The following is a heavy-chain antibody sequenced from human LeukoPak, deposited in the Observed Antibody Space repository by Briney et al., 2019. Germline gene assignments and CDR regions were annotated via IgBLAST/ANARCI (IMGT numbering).Heavy chain of an antibody. CDR2: LIGSGGST. D-gene: IGHD3-9*01. CDR3: AKEMSDIVAGYADAFDI. V-gene: IGHV3-23*01. CDR1: GFTFRSYA. Sequence: GGSLRLSCAASGFTFRSYAMSWVRQAPGKGLEWVSALIGSGGSTYYADSVKGRFTISRDNSKNTLYLQMNSLRAEDTALYYCAKEMSDIVAGYADAFDIWGQGTMVTVSS. J-gene: IGHJ3*02.